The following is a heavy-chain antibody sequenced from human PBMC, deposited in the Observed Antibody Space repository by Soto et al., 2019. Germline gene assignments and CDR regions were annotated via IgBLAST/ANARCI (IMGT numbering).Heavy chain of an antibody. CDR3: ARTDRDFYGLDV. Sequence: EVQLVESGGGLVQPGGSLRRSCEASGFTFRNYDMHWVRQGTGKGLEWVSGISAAGDPDYADSVEGRFTISRENAQKSFFLQMNSLRVGDTAVYYCARTDRDFYGLDVWGQGTTVIVSS. CDR2: ISAAGDP. V-gene: IGHV3-13*05. J-gene: IGHJ6*02. CDR1: GFTFRNYD.